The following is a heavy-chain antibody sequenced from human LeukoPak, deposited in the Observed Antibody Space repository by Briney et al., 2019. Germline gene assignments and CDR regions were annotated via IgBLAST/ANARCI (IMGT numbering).Heavy chain of an antibody. Sequence: PSETLSLTCAVYGGSFSGYYWSWIRHPPGTGLEWIAEINNSGTTNYNPSLKGRVTISIDTSKNQFSLKLSSVTAADTAVYYCASSRGYTSGLWYYYMDVWGKGTTVTVSS. D-gene: IGHD6-25*01. CDR1: GGSFSGYY. CDR3: ASSRGYTSGLWYYYMDV. J-gene: IGHJ6*03. V-gene: IGHV4-34*01. CDR2: INNSGTT.